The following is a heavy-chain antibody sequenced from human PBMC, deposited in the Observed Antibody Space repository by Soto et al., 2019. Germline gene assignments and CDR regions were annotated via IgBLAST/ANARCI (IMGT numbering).Heavy chain of an antibody. CDR1: VYSFTSYW. Sequence: GESLKIACKGSVYSFTSYWITWVRQKPGKGLEWMGRIDPSDSQTYYSPSFRGHVTISATKSITTVFLQWSSLRASDTAMYYCARQIYDSDTGPNFQYYFDSWGQGTPVTVSS. D-gene: IGHD3-22*01. CDR2: IDPSDSQT. CDR3: ARQIYDSDTGPNFQYYFDS. V-gene: IGHV5-10-1*01. J-gene: IGHJ4*02.